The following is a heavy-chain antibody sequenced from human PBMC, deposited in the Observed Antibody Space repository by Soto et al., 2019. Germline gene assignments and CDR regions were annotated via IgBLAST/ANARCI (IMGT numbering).Heavy chain of an antibody. Sequence: SETLSLTCTVSGGSIISGYWSWIRQPPGKGLEWIGYISYSGSTNYNPSLKSLVTISVDTSKNQFFLKLFSVTAADTAVYYCARVLSGSSLFDYWGQGSLVTVSS. CDR2: ISYSGST. J-gene: IGHJ4*02. CDR3: ARVLSGSSLFDY. CDR1: GGSIISGY. V-gene: IGHV4-59*01. D-gene: IGHD1-26*01.